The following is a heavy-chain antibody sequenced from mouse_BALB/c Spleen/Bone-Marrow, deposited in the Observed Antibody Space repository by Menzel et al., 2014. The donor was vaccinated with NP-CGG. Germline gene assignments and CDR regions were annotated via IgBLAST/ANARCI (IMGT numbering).Heavy chain of an antibody. CDR2: INPHDDDT. V-gene: IGHV1-14*01. CDR1: GYTFTSYV. Sequence: EVQLQESGPELVKPGASVMMSCKASGYTFTSYVIHWVKQKPGQGLEWIAYINPHDDDTKYNEKLKGKATLTSDKSSSTANMEFSSLTSEDSAVFYCARGGITNYYGLDYWGQGTSVTVSS. D-gene: IGHD2-4*01. J-gene: IGHJ4*01. CDR3: ARGGITNYYGLDY.